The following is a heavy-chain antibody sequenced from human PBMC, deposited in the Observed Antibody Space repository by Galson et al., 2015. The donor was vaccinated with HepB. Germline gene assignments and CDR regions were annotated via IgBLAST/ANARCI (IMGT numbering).Heavy chain of an antibody. D-gene: IGHD6-19*01. CDR2: SNWNGGNT. J-gene: IGHJ4*02. CDR3: VRAGDSSGWEFEY. CDR1: GFTLDDYG. Sequence: SLRLSCAASGFTLDDYGMNWVRQVPGKGLEWVAGSNWNGGNTGYADSVQGRFTISRDDAKNSLHLQMNSLRAEDTALYFCVRAGDSSGWEFEYWGQGTLVTVSS. V-gene: IGHV3-20*04.